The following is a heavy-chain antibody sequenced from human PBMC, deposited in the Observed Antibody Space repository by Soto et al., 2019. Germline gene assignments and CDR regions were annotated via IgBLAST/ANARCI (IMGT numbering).Heavy chain of an antibody. CDR2: IFNDGSGK. CDR1: GFTFSSYG. Sequence: QVQLVESGGGVVQPGRSLRLSCAASGFTFSSYGMHWVRRAPGKGLDWVAVIFNDGSGKHYTDSVKGRFTISRDNSKNTLFLQMDRLTTEDTPVYYCAKDQSVGLHVDYGMDVWGQGTTVTVSS. V-gene: IGHV3-30*18. D-gene: IGHD5-12*01. J-gene: IGHJ6*02. CDR3: AKDQSVGLHVDYGMDV.